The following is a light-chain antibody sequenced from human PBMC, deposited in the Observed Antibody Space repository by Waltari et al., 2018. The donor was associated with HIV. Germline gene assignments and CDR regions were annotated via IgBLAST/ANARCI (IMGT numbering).Light chain of an antibody. J-gene: IGLJ2*01. CDR1: TVGGKD. Sequence: SYDLTQPVSVSVTLRQTGSIPCGVDTVGGKDVQWYQHRPGHAPILVIYRNTIRPSGISDRFSGSNSGTTASLTITKVQAGDEADYSCQVWHNITVIFGGGTKLSVL. CDR2: RNT. V-gene: IGLV3-9*01. CDR3: QVWHNITVI.